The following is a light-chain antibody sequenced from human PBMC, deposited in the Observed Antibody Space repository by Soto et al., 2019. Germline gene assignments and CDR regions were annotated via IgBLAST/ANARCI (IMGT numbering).Light chain of an antibody. V-gene: IGKV3-20*01. CDR1: HTVRNNY. CDR3: QQYGNSPIT. J-gene: IGKJ5*01. Sequence: EFVLTQSPGTLSLSPGERATLSCRASHTVRNNYLAWYQQKPGQAPRLLIYDASSRATGIPDRFSGSGSGTDFTLTISRLEPEDFAVYYCQQYGNSPITFGQGTRLEIK. CDR2: DAS.